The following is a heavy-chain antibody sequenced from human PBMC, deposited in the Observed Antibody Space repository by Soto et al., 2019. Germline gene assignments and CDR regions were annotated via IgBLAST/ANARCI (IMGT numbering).Heavy chain of an antibody. J-gene: IGHJ4*02. V-gene: IGHV4-30-4*01. CDR3: AGEGAWGGAGDY. Sequence: QVQLQESGPGLVKPSQTLSLTCTVSGGSISSGDYYWSWIRQPPGKGLEWIGEINHSGSTNYNPSLKSRVTISVDTSKNQFSLKLSSVTAADTAVYYCAGEGAWGGAGDYWGQGTLVTVSS. CDR1: GGSISSGDYY. CDR2: INHSGST. D-gene: IGHD7-27*01.